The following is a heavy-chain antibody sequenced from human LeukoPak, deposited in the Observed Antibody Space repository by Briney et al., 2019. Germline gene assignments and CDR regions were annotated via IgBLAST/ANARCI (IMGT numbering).Heavy chain of an antibody. J-gene: IGHJ4*02. D-gene: IGHD2-2*01. CDR2: ISSSSSYI. CDR1: GFTFSSYS. V-gene: IGHV3-21*01. CDR3: ARVGGVVVPAAPFDY. Sequence: PGGSLRLSCAASGFTFSSYSMNWVRQAPGKGLEWVSSISSSSSYIYYADSVKGRFTISRDNAKNSLYLQMNSLRAEDTAEYYCARVGGVVVPAAPFDYWGQGTLVTVSS.